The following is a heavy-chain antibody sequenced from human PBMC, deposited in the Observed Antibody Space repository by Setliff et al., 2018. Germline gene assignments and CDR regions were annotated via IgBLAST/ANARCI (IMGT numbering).Heavy chain of an antibody. Sequence: GASVKVSCKASGYIFNTFGISCVRRAPGQGLEWIGWISPYNGDTKYAQKLQDRVTMTIDTSTSTAYVEVRSLRSDDTALYYCARSPPNRGVGQGHHMDVWGKGTSVTVSS. J-gene: IGHJ6*03. V-gene: IGHV1-18*01. D-gene: IGHD1-26*01. CDR2: ISPYNGDT. CDR3: ARSPPNRGVGQGHHMDV. CDR1: GYIFNTFG.